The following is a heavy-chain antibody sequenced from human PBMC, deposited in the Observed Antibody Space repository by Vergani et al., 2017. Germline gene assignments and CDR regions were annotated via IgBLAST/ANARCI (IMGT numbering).Heavy chain of an antibody. D-gene: IGHD2-8*01. J-gene: IGHJ4*02. V-gene: IGHV3-74*01. CDR3: ARGLCDCTHIRCSPPSY. CDR2: IKSDGSIT. CDR1: GFSFSGYW. Sequence: EVQLVESGGGLIHPGGSLRLSCEGSGFSFSGYWMHWVRQSPEKGLVWVSRIKSDGSITNYADSVKGRFTISRDNAKNTLYLEMNSLSGDDTAIYFCARGLCDCTHIRCSPPSYWGQGTQVTVSS.